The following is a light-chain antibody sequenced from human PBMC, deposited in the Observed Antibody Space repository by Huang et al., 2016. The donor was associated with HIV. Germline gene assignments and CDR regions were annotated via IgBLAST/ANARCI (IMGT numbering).Light chain of an antibody. CDR1: QSISTY. CDR2: ATS. V-gene: IGKV1-39*01. Sequence: DIQMTQSPSSLSASVGDRVTITGRASQSISTYLNWFQQKPGQAPKLLIYATSNLQSEVPSRFSGSGSGTDFTLTVSSLQPEDFATYYCQQSYNTPPTFGQGTKLEI. CDR3: QQSYNTPPT. J-gene: IGKJ2*01.